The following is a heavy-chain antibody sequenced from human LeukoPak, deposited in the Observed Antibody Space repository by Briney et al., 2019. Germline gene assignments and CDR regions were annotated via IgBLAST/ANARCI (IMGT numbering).Heavy chain of an antibody. CDR1: GFAFAEHG. CDR2: INWSGGST. D-gene: IGHD2-2*01. Sequence: GGSLRLSCTASGFAFAEHGMSWVRQVPGKGLEWVSGINWSGGSTGYADPLRGRFTISRGNAKNSLYLQMDSLRAEDTALYYCARAPITSPFYFDYWGQGTLVTVSS. CDR3: ARAPITSPFYFDY. J-gene: IGHJ4*02. V-gene: IGHV3-20*04.